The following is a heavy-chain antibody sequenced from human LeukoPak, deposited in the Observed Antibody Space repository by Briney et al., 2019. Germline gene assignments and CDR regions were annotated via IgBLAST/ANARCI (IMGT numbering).Heavy chain of an antibody. CDR3: AREYIRYSNYGVGFDP. D-gene: IGHD4-11*01. CDR1: GGSFSGYY. V-gene: IGHV4-34*01. Sequence: PSQTLSLTCAVYGGSFSGYYWSWNRQPQGKGLEWDGEVNHSGSTNYNPSLKSRVTISVDTSKNQFSLKLSCVTAADTAVYYCAREYIRYSNYGVGFDPWGQGTLVTVSS. CDR2: VNHSGST. J-gene: IGHJ5*02.